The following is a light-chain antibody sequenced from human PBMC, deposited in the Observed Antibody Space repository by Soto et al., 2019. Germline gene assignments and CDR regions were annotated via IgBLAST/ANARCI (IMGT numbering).Light chain of an antibody. V-gene: IGKV3-15*01. J-gene: IGKJ1*01. CDR3: QQYNNWPPWT. Sequence: EIVMTQSPATLSVSPGERAPLSCRASQSVSRNLAWYQQKPGQAPRLLLYGASTRATGIPARFSGSGSGTEFTLIISSLQSEDFAVYSCQQYNNWPPWTFGQGTKVEIK. CDR1: QSVSRN. CDR2: GAS.